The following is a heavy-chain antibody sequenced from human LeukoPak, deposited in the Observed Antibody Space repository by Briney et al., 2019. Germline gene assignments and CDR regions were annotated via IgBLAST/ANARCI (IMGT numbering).Heavy chain of an antibody. CDR3: ARDGGSGWSLDF. Sequence: GGSLRLSCAVSGFTFSDYYMNWVRQAPGKGREWLSYISNSGTTIYYADSVKGRFTISRDNAKNSLYLQMNSLTAEDTAIYYCARDGGSGWSLDFWGQGTLVTVSS. V-gene: IGHV3-11*01. J-gene: IGHJ4*02. CDR1: GFTFSDYY. D-gene: IGHD6-19*01. CDR2: ISNSGTTI.